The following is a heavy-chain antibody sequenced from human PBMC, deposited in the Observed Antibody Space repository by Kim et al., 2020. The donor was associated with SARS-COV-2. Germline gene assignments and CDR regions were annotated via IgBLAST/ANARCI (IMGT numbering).Heavy chain of an antibody. Sequence: ASVKVSCKASGYTFTSYAMHWVRQAPGQRLEWMGWINAGNGNTKYSQKFQGRVTITRDTSASTAYMELSSLRSEDTAVYYCAREKVSPFGVVIIPVSDKPHTYYGMDVWGQGTTVTVSS. CDR2: INAGNGNT. J-gene: IGHJ6*02. CDR1: GYTFTSYA. V-gene: IGHV1-3*01. D-gene: IGHD3-3*01. CDR3: AREKVSPFGVVIIPVSDKPHTYYGMDV.